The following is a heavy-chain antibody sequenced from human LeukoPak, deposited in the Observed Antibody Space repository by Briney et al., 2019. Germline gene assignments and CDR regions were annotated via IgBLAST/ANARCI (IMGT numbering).Heavy chain of an antibody. CDR2: ISYDGSNK. CDR3: AKGREGYFDSSGYILDY. CDR1: GFTFSSYA. D-gene: IGHD3-22*01. J-gene: IGHJ4*02. V-gene: IGHV3-30-3*01. Sequence: GGSLRLSCAASGFTFSSYAMHWVRQAPGKGLEWVAVISYDGSNKYYADSVKGRFTISRDNSNNTLNVQMKSLRAEDTAVYYCAKGREGYFDSSGYILDYWGQGTLVTVSS.